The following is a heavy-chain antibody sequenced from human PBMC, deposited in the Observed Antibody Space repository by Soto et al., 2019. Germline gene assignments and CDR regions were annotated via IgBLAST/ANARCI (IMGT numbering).Heavy chain of an antibody. CDR3: ATPPRGRERKPENY. Sequence: QLVESGGGLVKPGGSLRLSCAASGFTFSTYSMNWVRQAPGRGLEWVSSISSTSRYIYYADSVRGRFTISRDNAKNSLSLQMNGLRAEHTAVYYCATPPRGRERKPENYWGQGTLVTVSA. J-gene: IGHJ4*02. CDR2: ISSTSRYI. D-gene: IGHD1-26*01. V-gene: IGHV3-21*01. CDR1: GFTFSTYS.